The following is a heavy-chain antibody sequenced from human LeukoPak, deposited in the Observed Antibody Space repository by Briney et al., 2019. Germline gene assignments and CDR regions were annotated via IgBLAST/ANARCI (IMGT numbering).Heavy chain of an antibody. J-gene: IGHJ5*02. CDR1: GYTFTGYY. Sequence: EASVKVSCKASGYTFTGYYMHWVRRAPGQGLEWMGRINPNSGGTNYAQKFQGRVTMTRDTSISTAYMELSRLRSDDTAVYYCARLLRGTTFGLDPWGQGTLVTVSS. D-gene: IGHD3-10*02. CDR2: INPNSGGT. V-gene: IGHV1-2*06. CDR3: ARLLRGTTFGLDP.